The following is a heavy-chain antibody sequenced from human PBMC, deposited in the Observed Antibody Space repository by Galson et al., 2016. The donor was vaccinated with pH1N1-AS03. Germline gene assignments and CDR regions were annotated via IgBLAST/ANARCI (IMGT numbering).Heavy chain of an antibody. Sequence: SLRLSCAASGFTFNSYSMNWVRQAPGKGLEWVSSISSHSDNLYYAGSLKGRFTISRGNAKNSLYLKMNSLRAEDTAVYYCARRGDTAAADPFDYWGQGTLVTVSS. J-gene: IGHJ4*02. V-gene: IGHV3-21*01. D-gene: IGHD6-13*01. CDR2: ISSHSDNL. CDR3: ARRGDTAAADPFDY. CDR1: GFTFNSYS.